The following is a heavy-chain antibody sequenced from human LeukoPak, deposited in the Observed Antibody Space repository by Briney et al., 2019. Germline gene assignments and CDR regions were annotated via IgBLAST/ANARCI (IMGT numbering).Heavy chain of an antibody. Sequence: GGSLRLSCAASGFTFSDYYMSWIRQAPGKGLEWVSNISSSGSTIYYADSVKGRFTISSDNANNSLYLQMTSLRAEDTSVYYCARVYSYGSPPDYWGQGTLVTVSS. V-gene: IGHV3-11*01. CDR3: ARVYSYGSPPDY. D-gene: IGHD5-18*01. CDR2: ISSSGSTI. CDR1: GFTFSDYY. J-gene: IGHJ4*02.